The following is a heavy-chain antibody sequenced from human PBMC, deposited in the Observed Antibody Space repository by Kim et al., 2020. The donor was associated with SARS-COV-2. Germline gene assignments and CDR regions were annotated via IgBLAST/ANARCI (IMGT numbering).Heavy chain of an antibody. CDR1: GGSFSAFH. J-gene: IGHJ6*02. CDR3: ARYQPGAYYYYAMDV. Sequence: SQTLSLTCAVYGGSFSAFHWSWIRQPPGKGLEWIGEIDHAGSTNYNPSLKSRVTISVDTSKNHISLRLRSVTAADTAVYYCARYQPGAYYYYAMDVWGQGTTVTVSS. CDR2: IDHAGST. D-gene: IGHD3-10*01. V-gene: IGHV4-34*01.